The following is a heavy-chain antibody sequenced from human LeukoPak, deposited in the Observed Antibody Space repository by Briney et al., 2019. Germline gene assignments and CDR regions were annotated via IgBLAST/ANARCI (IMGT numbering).Heavy chain of an antibody. CDR1: GFSFGSYW. D-gene: IGHD7-27*01. J-gene: IGHJ6*02. Sequence: GGSLRLSCAASGFSFGSYWLHWVRQAPGKGLVWVSHIKSDGSSTSYADSVKGRFTISRDNSKNTLYLQMGSLRAEDMAVYYCARNTRNWGNNSYYGMDVWGQGTTVTVSS. CDR3: ARNTRNWGNNSYYGMDV. V-gene: IGHV3-74*01. CDR2: IKSDGSST.